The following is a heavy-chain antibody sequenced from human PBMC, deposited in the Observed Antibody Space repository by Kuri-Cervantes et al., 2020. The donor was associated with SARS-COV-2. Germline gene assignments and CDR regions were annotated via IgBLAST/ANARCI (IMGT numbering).Heavy chain of an antibody. Sequence: ESLKISCTVSGDSIISSYYWGWIRQPPGKGLEWIGSIYYSGSTYYNPSLKSRVTISVDTSKNQFSLKLSSVTAADTAIYYCARDTVIGIVGATIYYFDYWGLGTPVTVSS. D-gene: IGHD1-26*01. CDR2: IYYSGST. V-gene: IGHV4-39*02. CDR3: ARDTVIGIVGATIYYFDY. J-gene: IGHJ4*02. CDR1: GDSIISSYY.